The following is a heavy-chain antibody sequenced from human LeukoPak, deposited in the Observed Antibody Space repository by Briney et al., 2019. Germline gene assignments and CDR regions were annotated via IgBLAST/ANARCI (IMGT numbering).Heavy chain of an antibody. Sequence: GGSLRLSCAASAFIFSTYDVHWVRQAPGKGLEWVAVTSHDGSNKNYADSVKGRFTISRDNSKNTLYLQMNSLRAEDTAVYYCAKDGSTVVPLRAFDIWGQGTMVTVSS. J-gene: IGHJ3*02. CDR2: TSHDGSNK. CDR1: AFIFSTYD. V-gene: IGHV3-30-3*01. CDR3: AKDGSTVVPLRAFDI. D-gene: IGHD4-23*01.